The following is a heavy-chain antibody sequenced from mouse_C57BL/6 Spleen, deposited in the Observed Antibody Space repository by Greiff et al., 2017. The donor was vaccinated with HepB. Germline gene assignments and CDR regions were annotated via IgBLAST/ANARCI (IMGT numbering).Heavy chain of an antibody. CDR2: IRSKSNNYAT. CDR3: VRQGDGYSLYAMDY. J-gene: IGHJ4*01. D-gene: IGHD2-3*01. V-gene: IGHV10-1*01. Sequence: EAGGGLVQPKGSLKLSCAASGFSFNTYAMNWVRQAPGKGLEWVARIRSKSNNYATYYADSVKDRFTISRDDSESMLYLQMNNLKTEDTAMYYCVRQGDGYSLYAMDYWGQGTSVTVSS. CDR1: GFSFNTYA.